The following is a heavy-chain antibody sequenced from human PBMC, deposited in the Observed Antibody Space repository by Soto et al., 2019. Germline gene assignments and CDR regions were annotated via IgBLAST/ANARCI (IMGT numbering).Heavy chain of an antibody. CDR1: GGSFSPNY. D-gene: IGHD2-21*01. J-gene: IGHJ5*02. Sequence: QVQLQESGPGLVKSSETLSLTCTVSGGSFSPNYWAWIRQPPGKGLEWIGYIYYAGTTSYNPSLKIRVTLSLETSKSQFTLRLTSVTASDTAVYYCARLGAYYQSLDPWGQGTLVTVSS. CDR2: IYYAGTT. V-gene: IGHV4-59*08. CDR3: ARLGAYYQSLDP.